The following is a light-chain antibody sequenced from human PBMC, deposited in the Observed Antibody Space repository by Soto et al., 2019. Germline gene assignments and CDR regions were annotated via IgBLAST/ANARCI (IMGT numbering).Light chain of an antibody. CDR2: DAS. J-gene: IGKJ3*01. V-gene: IGKV3-11*01. Sequence: DIVLAESPATRSLCPGERVTLSCCARQIVCTYLAWYQQKPGQAPRLLIYDASNRATGIPARFSGSGSGTDFTLTISSLEPEDFAVYYCQQRSNWLFGPGTKVDI. CDR1: QIVCTY. CDR3: QQRSNWL.